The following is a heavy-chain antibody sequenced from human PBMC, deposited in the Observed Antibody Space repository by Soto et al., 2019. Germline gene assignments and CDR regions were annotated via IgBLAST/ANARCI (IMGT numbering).Heavy chain of an antibody. V-gene: IGHV3-33*01. CDR1: GFTFSSYG. J-gene: IGHJ6*02. CDR2: IWYDGSNK. Sequence: GGSLRLSCAASGFTFSSYGMHWVRQAPGKGLEWVAVIWYDGSNKYYADSVKGRFTISRDNSKNTLYLQMNSLRAEDTAVYYCARDPPSDYGMDVWGQGTTVTVSS. CDR3: ARDPPSDYGMDV.